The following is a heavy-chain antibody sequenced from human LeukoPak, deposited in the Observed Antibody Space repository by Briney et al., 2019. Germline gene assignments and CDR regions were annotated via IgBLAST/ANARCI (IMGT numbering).Heavy chain of an antibody. D-gene: IGHD2-15*01. V-gene: IGHV3-30*01. CDR3: ARGAGVVPPPFNY. Sequence: GGSLRLSCAASGFTFSSYAMHWVRQAPGKGLEWVAVISYDGSNKYYADSVKGQFTISRDNSKNTLYLQMNSLRAEDTAVYYCARGAGVVPPPFNYWGQGTLVTVSS. J-gene: IGHJ4*02. CDR1: GFTFSSYA. CDR2: ISYDGSNK.